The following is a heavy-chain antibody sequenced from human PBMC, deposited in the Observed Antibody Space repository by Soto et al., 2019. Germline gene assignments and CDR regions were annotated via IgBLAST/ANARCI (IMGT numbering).Heavy chain of an antibody. CDR1: LDSVSSNSAA. CDR2: TYYRSKWYN. D-gene: IGHD1-1*01. J-gene: IGHJ4*02. V-gene: IGHV6-1*01. Sequence: PSQPCSLTCAISLDSVSSNSAAWNWIRQSPSRGLECLGRTYYRSKWYNDYAVSVKSRITINPDTSKNQFSLPLNSVTPEDTAVYYCARDERPGAYFDYWGQGTLVTVSS. CDR3: ARDERPGAYFDY.